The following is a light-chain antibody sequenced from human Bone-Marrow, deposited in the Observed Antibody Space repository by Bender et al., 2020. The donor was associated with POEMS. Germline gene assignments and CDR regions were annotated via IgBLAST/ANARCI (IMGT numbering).Light chain of an antibody. J-gene: IGLJ1*01. CDR1: SSNIGAHA. Sequence: QSVLTQPPSASGTPGQRVTISCSGGSSNIGAHAVNWYQHLPGTAPKLLIYSSHRRPSGVSNRFSGSKSGNTASLTISGLQAEDEADYYCCSYAGSSTLGVFGTGTKVTVL. V-gene: IGLV1-44*01. CDR2: SSH. CDR3: CSYAGSSTLGV.